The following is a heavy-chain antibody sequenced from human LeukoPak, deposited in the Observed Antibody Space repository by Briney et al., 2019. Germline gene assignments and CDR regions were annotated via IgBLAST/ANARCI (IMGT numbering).Heavy chain of an antibody. V-gene: IGHV3-23*01. D-gene: IGHD3-22*01. Sequence: GGSLRLSCAASGFTFSSYAMSWVRQAPGKGREWVSAISGSGGSTYYADSVKGRFTISRDNSKNTLYLQMNSLRAEDTAVYYCAKGANEYYYDSSGYYYWGQGTLVTVSS. CDR1: GFTFSSYA. CDR3: AKGANEYYYDSSGYYY. J-gene: IGHJ4*02. CDR2: ISGSGGST.